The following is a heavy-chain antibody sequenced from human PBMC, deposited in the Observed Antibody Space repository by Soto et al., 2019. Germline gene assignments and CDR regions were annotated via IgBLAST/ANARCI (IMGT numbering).Heavy chain of an antibody. CDR1: GFTFSSSE. D-gene: IGHD2-2*01. CDR3: ARRGST. V-gene: IGHV3-48*03. CDR2: IHPAGQPI. J-gene: IGHJ3*01. Sequence: EVQLVESGGGLVQPGGSPRLSCVASGFTFSSSEMYWVRQAPGKGLEWVSYIHPAGQPIFFADSVKGRFTISRDNAKKSVYLQMNSLRAEDTAVYYCARRGSTWGQGTMVTVSS.